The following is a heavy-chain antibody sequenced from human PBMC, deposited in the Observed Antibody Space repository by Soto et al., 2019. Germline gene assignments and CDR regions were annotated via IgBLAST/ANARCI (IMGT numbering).Heavy chain of an antibody. J-gene: IGHJ4*02. CDR3: ARDMITMVRGVMGFLPTY. V-gene: IGHV1-2*02. CDR2: INPNSGGT. CDR1: GYTFTGYY. Sequence: QVQLVQSGAEVKKPGASVKVSCKASGYTFTGYYMHWVRQAPGQGLEWMGWINPNSGGTNYAQKFQGRVTMTRDTSISTAYMELSRLRSDDTAVYYCARDMITMVRGVMGFLPTYWGQGTLVTVSS. D-gene: IGHD3-10*01.